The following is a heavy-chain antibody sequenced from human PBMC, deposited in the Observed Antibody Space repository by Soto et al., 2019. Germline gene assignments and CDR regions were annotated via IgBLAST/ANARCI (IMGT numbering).Heavy chain of an antibody. CDR2: IYDDTSSI. J-gene: IGHJ4*02. Sequence: GGSLRLSCAASGFTFSSYEMNWVRQAPGKGLEWVSGIYDDTSSIYYADSVKGRFTISRDNAKNSLDLQMNSLRADDTAIYYCARALDFWSGYLSDWGQGTLVTVSS. V-gene: IGHV3-48*03. CDR3: ARALDFWSGYLSD. CDR1: GFTFSSYE. D-gene: IGHD3-3*01.